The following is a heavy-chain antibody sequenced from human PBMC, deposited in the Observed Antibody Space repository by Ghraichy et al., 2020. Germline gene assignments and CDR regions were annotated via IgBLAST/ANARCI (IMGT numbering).Heavy chain of an antibody. CDR1: GFTFSSYS. D-gene: IGHD2-15*01. CDR3: AREVVVAATPLLRYYYGMDV. V-gene: IGHV3-48*02. Sequence: GSLRLSCAASGFTFSSYSMNWVRQAPGKGLEWVSYISSSSSTIYYADSVKGRFTISRDNAKNSLYLQMNSLRDEDTAVYYCAREVVVAATPLLRYYYGMDVWGQGTTVTVSS. CDR2: ISSSSSTI. J-gene: IGHJ6*02.